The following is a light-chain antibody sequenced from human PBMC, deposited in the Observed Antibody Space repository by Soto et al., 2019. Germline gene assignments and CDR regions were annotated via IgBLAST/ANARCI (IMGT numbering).Light chain of an antibody. Sequence: DIQMTQSPSTLSASVGDRVTITCRASQSISSWLAWYQQKPGKAPKLLIYQASSLESGLPSRFSGSGSGTEFTLTISSLQPDDFATYYCQQYNRYPYTFGQGTKLEIK. CDR1: QSISSW. J-gene: IGKJ2*01. CDR2: QAS. CDR3: QQYNRYPYT. V-gene: IGKV1-5*03.